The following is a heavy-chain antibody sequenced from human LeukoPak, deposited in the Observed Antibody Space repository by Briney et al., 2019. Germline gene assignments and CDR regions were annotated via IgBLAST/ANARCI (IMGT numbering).Heavy chain of an antibody. D-gene: IGHD2/OR15-2a*01. CDR1: GFNFSNYA. CDR2: IGDGDGTT. V-gene: IGHV3-23*01. Sequence: PGGSLRLSCAAAGFNFSNYAISWVRQAPGKGLEWVSVIGDGDGTTYYADSVKGRFTISRDNPKNTLYLQMNSLRAGDTAVYFCAKSLQSFNGYFDLWGRGTLVTVSS. CDR3: AKSLQSFNGYFDL. J-gene: IGHJ2*01.